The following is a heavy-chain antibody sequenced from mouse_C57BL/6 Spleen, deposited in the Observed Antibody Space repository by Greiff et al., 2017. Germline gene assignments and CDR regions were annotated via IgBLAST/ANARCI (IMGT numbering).Heavy chain of an antibody. D-gene: IGHD2-1*01. V-gene: IGHV1-22*01. Sequence: VQLKESGPELVKPGASVKMSCKASGYTFTDYNMHWVKQSHGKSLEWIGYINPNNGGTSYNQKFKGKATLTVNKSSSTAYMELRSLTSEDSAVYYCARKEIYYGNYYAMDYWGQGTSVTVSS. J-gene: IGHJ4*01. CDR3: ARKEIYYGNYYAMDY. CDR1: GYTFTDYN. CDR2: INPNNGGT.